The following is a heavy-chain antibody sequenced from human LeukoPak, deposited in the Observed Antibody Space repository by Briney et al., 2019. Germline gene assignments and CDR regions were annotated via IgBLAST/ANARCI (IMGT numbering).Heavy chain of an antibody. D-gene: IGHD3-16*02. Sequence: GASVKVSCKASGYTFTSYYMHWVRQAPGQGLEWMGIINPSGGSTSYAQKFQGRVTMTRDTSTSTVYMELSSLRSEDTAVYYCARDNYDYVWGSYRPNLNWFDPWGQGTLVTVSS. J-gene: IGHJ5*02. CDR3: ARDNYDYVWGSYRPNLNWFDP. CDR1: GYTFTSYY. V-gene: IGHV1-46*01. CDR2: INPSGGST.